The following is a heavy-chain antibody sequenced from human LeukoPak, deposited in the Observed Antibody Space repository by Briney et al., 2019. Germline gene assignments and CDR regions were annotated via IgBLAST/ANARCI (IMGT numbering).Heavy chain of an antibody. CDR3: ARNNWFDP. J-gene: IGHJ5*02. V-gene: IGHV4-34*01. CDR2: INQSGNT. CDR1: GGSFSGHY. Sequence: PSETLSLTCAVYGGSFSGHYWSWLRQPPGKGLEWIGEINQSGNTKYNPSLKSRVTISADTSKNQFPLNLRSVTAADTAVYYCARNNWFDPWGQGTLVTVSS.